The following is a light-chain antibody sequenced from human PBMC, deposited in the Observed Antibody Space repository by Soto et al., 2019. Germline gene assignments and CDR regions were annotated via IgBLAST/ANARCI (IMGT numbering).Light chain of an antibody. CDR2: GNN. J-gene: IGLJ1*01. Sequence: QSVLTQPPSVSGAPGQRVTISCSGSSSNIGADYDVHWYQQRPGTAPKLLIFGNNNRPSGVPDRFSGSKSGTSASLAITGLQADDEGDYYCQSYDSTLSDRYVFGTGTKVTVL. CDR1: SSNIGADYD. CDR3: QSYDSTLSDRYV. V-gene: IGLV1-40*01.